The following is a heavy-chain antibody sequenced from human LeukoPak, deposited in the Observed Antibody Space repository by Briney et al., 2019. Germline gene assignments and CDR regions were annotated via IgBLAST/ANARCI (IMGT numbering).Heavy chain of an antibody. Sequence: SETLSLTCTVSGGSISSHYWSWIRQPAGKGLEWIGRIYTSGSTNYNPSLKSRVTMSVDTSKNQFSLKLSSVTAADTAVYYCAREGYYYDSSGYYHKYYFDYWGQGTLVTVSS. CDR3: AREGYYYDSSGYYHKYYFDY. CDR1: GGSISSHY. CDR2: IYTSGST. J-gene: IGHJ4*02. V-gene: IGHV4-4*07. D-gene: IGHD3-22*01.